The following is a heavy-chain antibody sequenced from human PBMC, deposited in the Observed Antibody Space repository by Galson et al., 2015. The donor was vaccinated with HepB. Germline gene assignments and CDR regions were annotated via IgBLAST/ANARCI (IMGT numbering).Heavy chain of an antibody. J-gene: IGHJ1*01. CDR3: ARALGPTGVGYLQH. CDR1: GFLVSGNY. V-gene: IGHV3-53*01. Sequence: SLRLSCAASGFLVSGNYMSWVRQAPGKGLEWVSVIYSGGTTYYTDSVKGRFTISRDNSKNTLYLQMNSLRAEDTAMYFCARALGPTGVGYLQHWGQGTLVTVSS. D-gene: IGHD1-14*01. CDR2: IYSGGTT.